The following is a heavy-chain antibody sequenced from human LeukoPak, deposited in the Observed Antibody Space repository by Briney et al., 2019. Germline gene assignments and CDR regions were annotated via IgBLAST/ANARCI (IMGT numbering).Heavy chain of an antibody. CDR1: GFTFSSYA. CDR3: ARPTAMVTAYFDY. Sequence: GRSLRLSCAASGFTFSSYAMHWVRQAPGKGLEWVAVISYDGSNKYYADSVKGRFTISRDNSKNTLYLQMNSLRAGDTAVYYCARPTAMVTAYFDYWGQGTLVTVSS. D-gene: IGHD5-18*01. V-gene: IGHV3-30-3*01. CDR2: ISYDGSNK. J-gene: IGHJ4*02.